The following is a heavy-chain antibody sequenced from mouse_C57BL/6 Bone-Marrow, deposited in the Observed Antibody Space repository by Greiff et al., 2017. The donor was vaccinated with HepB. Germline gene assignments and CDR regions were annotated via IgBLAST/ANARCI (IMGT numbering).Heavy chain of an antibody. CDR2: IDPSDSYT. J-gene: IGHJ2*01. V-gene: IGHV1-59*01. CDR3: AGSTAQATDYFDY. Sequence: QVQLQQPGAELVRPGTSVKLSCKASGYTFTSYWMHWVKQRPGQGLEWIGVIDPSDSYTNYNQKFKGKATLTVDTSSSTAYMQLSSLTSEDSAVYYCAGSTAQATDYFDYWGQGTTLTVSS. CDR1: GYTFTSYW. D-gene: IGHD3-2*02.